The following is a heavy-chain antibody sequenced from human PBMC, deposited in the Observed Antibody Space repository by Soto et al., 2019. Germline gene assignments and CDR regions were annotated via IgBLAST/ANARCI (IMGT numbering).Heavy chain of an antibody. J-gene: IGHJ4*02. CDR3: ARAPTSRFDY. Sequence: QVQLVESGGGVVQPGRSLRLSCAASGFTFSTFAMHWVRQAPGKGLEWVAVISSDGSNKYYADSVKGRFTISRDNSKNTLFLQRNSLRAEDTAMYYCARAPTSRFDYWGQGTLVTVSS. CDR1: GFTFSTFA. V-gene: IGHV3-30-3*01. CDR2: ISSDGSNK.